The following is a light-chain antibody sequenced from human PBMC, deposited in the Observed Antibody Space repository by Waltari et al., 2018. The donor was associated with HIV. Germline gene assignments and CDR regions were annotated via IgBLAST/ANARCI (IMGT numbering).Light chain of an antibody. CDR2: DAS. Sequence: DIQLTQSPSSLYASVGDRVTITCQASQDISSYLNWYQQKPGKAPKLLIYDASDLETGVPSRFSGSGSGTDFTFTISSLQPADIATYYCQQYDNVPVTFGPGTKVEIK. V-gene: IGKV1-33*01. J-gene: IGKJ3*01. CDR1: QDISSY. CDR3: QQYDNVPVT.